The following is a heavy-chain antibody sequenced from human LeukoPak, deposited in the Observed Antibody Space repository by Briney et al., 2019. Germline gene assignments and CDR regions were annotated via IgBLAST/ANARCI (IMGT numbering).Heavy chain of an antibody. D-gene: IGHD4-23*01. CDR2: IIPIFGTA. Sequence: ASVKVSCKASGGTFSSYAISWVRQAPGQGLEWMGGIIPIFGTANYAQKFQGRATITADESTSTAYMELSSLRSEDTAVYYCARRGPYGGKVFDYWGQGTLVTGSS. J-gene: IGHJ4*02. CDR3: ARRGPYGGKVFDY. CDR1: GGTFSSYA. V-gene: IGHV1-69*13.